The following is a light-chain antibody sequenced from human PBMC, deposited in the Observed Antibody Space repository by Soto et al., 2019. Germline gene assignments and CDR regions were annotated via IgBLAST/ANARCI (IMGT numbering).Light chain of an antibody. CDR1: QSVSSS. CDR3: QQRSNWPLS. CDR2: DAS. V-gene: IGKV3-11*01. Sequence: EIVLTQSTITLSLSPGERATLSCRASQSVSSSLAWYQQKPGQAPRLLIYDASNRATGIPARFSGSRSETDINLTVSSLDPEDFAVYYCQQRSNWPLSFGGGTKVEIK. J-gene: IGKJ4*01.